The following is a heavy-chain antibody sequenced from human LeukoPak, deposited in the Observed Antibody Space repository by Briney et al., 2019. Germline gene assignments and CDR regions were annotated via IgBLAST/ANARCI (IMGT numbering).Heavy chain of an antibody. D-gene: IGHD1-26*01. Sequence: TGGSLRLSCVASGFTFDDHAMHWVRQAPGKGLEWVSGISWNSGSIAYADSVKGRFTISRDNAKNSLYLQMNSLRAEDTALYYCAKGASGSDYFDYWGQGTLVTVSS. CDR2: ISWNSGSI. CDR1: GFTFDDHA. V-gene: IGHV3-9*01. J-gene: IGHJ4*02. CDR3: AKGASGSDYFDY.